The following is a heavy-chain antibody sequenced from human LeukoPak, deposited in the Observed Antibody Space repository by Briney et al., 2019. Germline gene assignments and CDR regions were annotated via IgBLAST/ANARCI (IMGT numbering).Heavy chain of an antibody. D-gene: IGHD1-26*01. J-gene: IGHJ6*03. V-gene: IGHV3-21*01. CDR3: ARDPYSGSYGDYYYYYMDV. CDR1: GFTFSTYN. Sequence: GESLRLSCAASGFTFSTYNMNWVRQAPGKGLEWLSSITSSSSYIYYADSVKGRFTISRDNAKNSLYLQMNSLGDEDTAVYYCARDPYSGSYGDYYYYYMDVWGKGTTVTISS. CDR2: ITSSSSYI.